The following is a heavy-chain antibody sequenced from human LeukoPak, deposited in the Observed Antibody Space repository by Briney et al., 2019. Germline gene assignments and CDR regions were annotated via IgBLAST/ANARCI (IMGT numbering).Heavy chain of an antibody. CDR3: ARDGIVVVPAGPYYYYGMDV. J-gene: IGHJ6*02. CDR2: NNPNSGGT. D-gene: IGHD2-2*01. V-gene: IGHV1-2*04. Sequence: ASVKVSCKASGYTFTSYGISWVRQAPGQGLEWMGWNNPNSGGTSYAQKFQGWVTMTRDTSISTAYMELSRLRSDDTAVYYCARDGIVVVPAGPYYYYGMDVWGQGTTVTVSS. CDR1: GYTFTSYG.